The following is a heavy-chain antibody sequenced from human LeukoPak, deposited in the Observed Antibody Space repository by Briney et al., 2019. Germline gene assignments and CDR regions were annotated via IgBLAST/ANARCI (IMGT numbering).Heavy chain of an antibody. CDR1: GGTFSSYA. V-gene: IGHV1-69*04. CDR2: IIPILGIA. J-gene: IGHJ4*02. Sequence: ASVKVSCKASGGTFSSYAISWVRQAPGQGLEWMGRIIPILGIANYAQKFQGRVTITADKSTSTAYMELSSLRSEDTAVYYCARGKIDSTVTPDYWGQGTLVTVSS. CDR3: ARGKIDSTVTPDY. D-gene: IGHD4-17*01.